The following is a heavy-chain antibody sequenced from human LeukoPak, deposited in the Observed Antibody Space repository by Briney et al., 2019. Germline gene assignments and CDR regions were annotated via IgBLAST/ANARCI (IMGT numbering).Heavy chain of an antibody. Sequence: SETLSLTCTVSGGSISSYYWSWIRQPPGKGLEWIGYIYYSGSTNYDPSLKSRVTISVDTSKNQFSLKLSSVTAADTAVYYCARTTAAGTYYFDYWGQGTLVTVSS. CDR1: GGSISSYY. V-gene: IGHV4-59*01. J-gene: IGHJ4*02. CDR3: ARTTAAGTYYFDY. D-gene: IGHD6-13*01. CDR2: IYYSGST.